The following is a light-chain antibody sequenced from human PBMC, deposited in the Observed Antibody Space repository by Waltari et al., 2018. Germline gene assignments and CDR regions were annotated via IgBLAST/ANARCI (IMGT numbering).Light chain of an antibody. Sequence: EIVLTQSPATLSLSPGERATLSCRASQSISSYLLWYQQKPGQAPRLLIHDASNRATGIPARFSGSGSGTDFTLTISSLEPEDFAVYYCQQRSNWPLTFGQGTRLEIK. CDR1: QSISSY. CDR3: QQRSNWPLT. J-gene: IGKJ5*01. CDR2: DAS. V-gene: IGKV3-11*01.